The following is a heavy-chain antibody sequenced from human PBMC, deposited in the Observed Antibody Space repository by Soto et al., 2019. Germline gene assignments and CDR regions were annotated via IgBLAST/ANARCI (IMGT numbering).Heavy chain of an antibody. D-gene: IGHD2-2*01. CDR3: GRDLTSNHNFFDL. Sequence: PSETLSLTCTFSGCSLKSGGYYWSWIRQHPGGGLEWIGYIYYTGRTYYNPSLESRVTFSVDTSKNQFSLKLSSVTAADTAVYYCGRDLTSNHNFFDLGGPGTLVTVS. CDR1: GCSLKSGGYY. V-gene: IGHV4-31*02. J-gene: IGHJ5*02. CDR2: IYYTGRT.